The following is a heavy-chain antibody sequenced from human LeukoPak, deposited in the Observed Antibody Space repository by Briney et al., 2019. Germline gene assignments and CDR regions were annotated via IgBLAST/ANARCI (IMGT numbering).Heavy chain of an antibody. CDR3: ARDRDSSWYPYLDQ. D-gene: IGHD6-13*01. V-gene: IGHV3-7*03. CDR1: GFSFSNFW. CDR2: IKQDGSQR. Sequence: SGGSLRLSCVASGFSFSNFWMSWVRQAPGERPEWLTNIKQDGSQRDYVDSVRGRFTISRDNAKNSLYLQMNSLRAEDTAVYYCARDRDSSWYPYLDQWGQGTLVTVSS. J-gene: IGHJ4*02.